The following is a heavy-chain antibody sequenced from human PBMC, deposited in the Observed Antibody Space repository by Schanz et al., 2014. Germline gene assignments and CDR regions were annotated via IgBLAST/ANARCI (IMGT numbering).Heavy chain of an antibody. D-gene: IGHD2-2*01. CDR3: ARDVPINGY. Sequence: QVQLVQSGAEVKKPGASVKVSCKASGYPFSNYGISWLRQAPGQGFEWMAWMSYNGNTKYEQSLQGRVTVTRGTSTSTSYMELRSLTSDDTAVYYCARDVPINGYWGQGTPVTVYS. CDR1: GYPFSNYG. J-gene: IGHJ4*02. CDR2: MSYNGNT. V-gene: IGHV1-18*01.